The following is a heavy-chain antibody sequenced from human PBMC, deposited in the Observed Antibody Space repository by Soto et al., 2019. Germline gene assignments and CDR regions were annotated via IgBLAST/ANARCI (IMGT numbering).Heavy chain of an antibody. V-gene: IGHV4-4*09. CDR1: GASIIDSY. CDR2: IYNNGPT. D-gene: IGHD1-1*01. Sequence: SETLSLTCTVSGASIIDSYWSWIRQPPGKGLEVIGYIYNNGPTKDINYNPSLKSRVTMSIDTSKNQFSVELSSVTAADTAVYYCAKTARHFDYWGRGTLVTVSS. J-gene: IGHJ4*02. CDR3: AKTARHFDY.